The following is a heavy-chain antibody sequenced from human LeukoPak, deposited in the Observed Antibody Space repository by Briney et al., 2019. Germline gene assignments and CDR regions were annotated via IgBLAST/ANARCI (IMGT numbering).Heavy chain of an antibody. D-gene: IGHD3-10*01. Sequence: GGSLRLSCAASGFTFSSYAMSWVRQAPGKGLEWVSAISGSGGSTYYADSVKGRFTISRDNSKNTLYLQMNSLRAEDTAVYYCAKPPVWFGDKGDAFDIWGQGTMVTVSS. J-gene: IGHJ3*02. V-gene: IGHV3-23*01. CDR2: ISGSGGST. CDR3: AKPPVWFGDKGDAFDI. CDR1: GFTFSSYA.